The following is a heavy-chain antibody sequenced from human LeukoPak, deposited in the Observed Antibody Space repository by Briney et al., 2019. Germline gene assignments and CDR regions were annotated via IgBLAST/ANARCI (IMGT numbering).Heavy chain of an antibody. CDR3: ARARIAGTLIIDDY. V-gene: IGHV1-18*01. Sequence: ASVKVSCKASGYTFTSYGISWVRQAPGQGLEWMGWISAYNGNTNYAQKLQGRVTMTTDTSTSTAYMELRSLRSDDTAVYYYARARIAGTLIIDDYWGQGTLVTVSS. D-gene: IGHD6-13*01. CDR2: ISAYNGNT. J-gene: IGHJ4*02. CDR1: GYTFTSYG.